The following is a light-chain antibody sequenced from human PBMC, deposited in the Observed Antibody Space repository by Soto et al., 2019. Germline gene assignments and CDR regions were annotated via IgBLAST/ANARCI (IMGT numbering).Light chain of an antibody. J-gene: IGKJ1*01. Sequence: EIVLTQSPGTLSLSPGEGATLSCRASQSVGGTFLAWYQQKGGQAPRLLIHGASNRATGIPDRFSGSGSGTDFTLTINRLEPEDFAVYYCQQYGGSPRTFGQGTKVEVK. V-gene: IGKV3-20*01. CDR1: QSVGGTF. CDR3: QQYGGSPRT. CDR2: GAS.